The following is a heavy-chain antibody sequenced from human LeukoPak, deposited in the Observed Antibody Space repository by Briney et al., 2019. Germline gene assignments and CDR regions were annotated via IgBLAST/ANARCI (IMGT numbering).Heavy chain of an antibody. CDR3: ARVGRGDYIWGSYYCDH. V-gene: IGHV4-59*01. Sequence: SETLSLTCTFSGDSFSTYHWSWLRQPPGKGLEWIGYISSSGSTSYNPSLKSRVTISVDTSKNQFSLELSSVTAADTAVYYCARVGRGDYIWGSYYCDHWGQGTLVSVSS. J-gene: IGHJ4*02. CDR2: ISSSGST. CDR1: GDSFSTYH. D-gene: IGHD3-16*01.